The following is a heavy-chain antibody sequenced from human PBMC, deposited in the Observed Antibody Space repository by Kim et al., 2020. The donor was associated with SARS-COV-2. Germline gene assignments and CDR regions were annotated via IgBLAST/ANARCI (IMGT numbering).Heavy chain of an antibody. V-gene: IGHV3-23*01. CDR3: AKVSMVREVIPGY. D-gene: IGHD3-10*01. J-gene: IGHJ4*02. Sequence: YTDSVKGRFTISRDNSKNTLYLQMNSLRAEDTAVYYCAKVSMVREVIPGYWGQGTLVTVSS.